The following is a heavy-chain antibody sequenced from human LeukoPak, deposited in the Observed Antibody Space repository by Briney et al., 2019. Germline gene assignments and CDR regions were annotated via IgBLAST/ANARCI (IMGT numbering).Heavy chain of an antibody. D-gene: IGHD4-23*01. CDR2: ISYDGSNK. J-gene: IGHJ4*02. CDR1: GFTFSSYA. Sequence: GRSLRLSCAASGFTFSSYAMHWVRQAPGKGLEWVAVISYDGSNKYYADSVKGRFTISRDNSKNTLYLQMNSLRAEDTAVYYCASLPGGNSDYWGQGTLVTVSS. CDR3: ASLPGGNSDY. V-gene: IGHV3-30-3*01.